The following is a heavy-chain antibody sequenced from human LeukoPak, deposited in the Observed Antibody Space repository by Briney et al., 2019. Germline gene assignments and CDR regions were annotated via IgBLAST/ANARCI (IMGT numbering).Heavy chain of an antibody. D-gene: IGHD4-23*01. V-gene: IGHV3-33*01. CDR2: IWYDGSNK. Sequence: GGSLRLSCAASGSTFSSYGMHWVRQAPGKGLEWVAVIWYDGSNKYYADSVKGRFTISRDSSKNTLYLQMNSLRAEDTAVYYCARVIYGGNSPAPYFDYWGQGTLVTVSS. J-gene: IGHJ4*02. CDR3: ARVIYGGNSPAPYFDY. CDR1: GSTFSSYG.